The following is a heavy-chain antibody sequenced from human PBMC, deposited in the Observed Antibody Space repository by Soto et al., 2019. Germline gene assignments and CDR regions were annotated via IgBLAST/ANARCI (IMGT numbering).Heavy chain of an antibody. CDR3: ARDHAGFYYMDV. J-gene: IGHJ6*03. D-gene: IGHD3-10*01. CDR1: GGSISSYY. V-gene: IGHV4-59*01. Sequence: SETLSLTCTVSGGSISSYYWSWIRQPPGKGLEWIGYIYYSGSTNYNPSHKSRVNISVDTSKNQISLKLSSVTAADTAVYYCARDHAGFYYMDVWGKGTTVTVSS. CDR2: IYYSGST.